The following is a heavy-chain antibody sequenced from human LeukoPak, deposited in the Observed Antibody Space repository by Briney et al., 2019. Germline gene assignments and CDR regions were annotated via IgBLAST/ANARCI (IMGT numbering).Heavy chain of an antibody. CDR2: IHYSGSS. J-gene: IGHJ5*01. V-gene: IGHV4-59*03. CDR3: ALAPNSNWFDF. Sequence: RASETLSLTCTVSGDSTSNFYWNWIRQSPGKGLEWIGNIHYSGSSVHNPSLKSRGTISIDTSRRQFFLKLNSVTAADTAVYFCALAPNSNWFDFWGPGTLVTVSS. D-gene: IGHD2-8*01. CDR1: GDSTSNFY.